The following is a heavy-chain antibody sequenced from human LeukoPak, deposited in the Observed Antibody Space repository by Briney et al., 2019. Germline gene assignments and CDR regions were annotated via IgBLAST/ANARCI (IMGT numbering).Heavy chain of an antibody. CDR1: GGSISSYY. V-gene: IGHV4-4*07. D-gene: IGHD6-13*01. Sequence: SETLSLTCTVSGGSISSYYWSWIRQPAGKEPEWIGRIFTSGNTNYNPSLKSRVTISVDASKNHFSLKLTSVTAADTAVYYCARGAAAGYFDSWGQGALVTVSS. CDR3: ARGAAAGYFDS. J-gene: IGHJ4*02. CDR2: IFTSGNT.